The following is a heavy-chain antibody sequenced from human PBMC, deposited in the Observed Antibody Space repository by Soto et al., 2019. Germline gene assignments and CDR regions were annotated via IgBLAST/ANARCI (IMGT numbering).Heavy chain of an antibody. CDR1: GYTFTSYG. D-gene: IGHD2-15*01. CDR2: VSAYNGNT. CDR3: ARGGKYCSGGSCYLVYYYDYGMDV. J-gene: IGHJ6*02. Sequence: ASVKVSCKASGYTFTSYGISWVRQAPGQGLEWMGWVSAYNGNTNYAQKLQGRVTMTTDTSTSTAYMELRSLRSDDTAVYYCARGGKYCSGGSCYLVYYYDYGMDVWGQGTTVTVSS. V-gene: IGHV1-18*04.